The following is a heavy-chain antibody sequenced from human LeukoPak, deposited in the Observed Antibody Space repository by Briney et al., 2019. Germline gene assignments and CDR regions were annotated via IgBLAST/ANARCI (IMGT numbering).Heavy chain of an antibody. D-gene: IGHD6-13*01. CDR3: ASWAAAGTMEVY. CDR2: INWNGGST. J-gene: IGHJ4*02. CDR1: GFTFDDYG. V-gene: IGHV3-20*04. Sequence: GGSLRLSCAASGFTFDDYGMSWVRQAPGKGVEWGSGINWNGGSTGYADSVKGRFTISRDNAKNSLYLQMNSLRAEDTALYYCASWAAAGTMEVYWGQGTLVTVSS.